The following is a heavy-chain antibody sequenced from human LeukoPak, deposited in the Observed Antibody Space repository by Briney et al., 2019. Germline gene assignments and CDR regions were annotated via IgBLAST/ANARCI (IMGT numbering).Heavy chain of an antibody. Sequence: GGSLRLSCAASGFTFSSYSMNWVRQAPGKGLEWVSYISSSSSTIYYADSVKGRFTISRDNAKNSLYLQMNSLRDEDTAVYYCARDKLDVDDSSGYGYWGQGTLVTVSS. J-gene: IGHJ4*02. CDR1: GFTFSSYS. D-gene: IGHD3-22*01. CDR2: ISSSSSTI. V-gene: IGHV3-48*02. CDR3: ARDKLDVDDSSGYGY.